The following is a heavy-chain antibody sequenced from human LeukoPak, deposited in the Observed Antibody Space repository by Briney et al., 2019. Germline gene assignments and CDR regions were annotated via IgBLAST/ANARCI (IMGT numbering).Heavy chain of an antibody. V-gene: IGHV3-74*01. CDR3: ARSYTMDV. CDR1: GFTFSTYW. CDR2: IKSDGSST. Sequence: PGGSLRLSCVASGFTFSTYWMHWVRQAPGKGLVWVSRIKSDGSSTSYADSVKGRFTISRDNAKNTVYLQMNSLRAEDTAAYYCARSYTMDVWGQGTTVTVSS. D-gene: IGHD4-11*01. J-gene: IGHJ6*02.